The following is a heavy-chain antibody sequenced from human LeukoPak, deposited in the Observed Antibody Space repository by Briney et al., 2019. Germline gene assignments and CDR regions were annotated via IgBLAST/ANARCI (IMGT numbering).Heavy chain of an antibody. J-gene: IGHJ5*02. D-gene: IGHD5-12*01. Sequence: SETLSLTCTVSGGSISSSSYYWGWIRQPPGKGLEWIGSIYYSGSTYYNPSLKSRVTISVDTSKNQFSLKLSSVTAADTAVYYCASRDPWLRGETGFDPWGQGTLVTVSS. CDR1: GGSISSSSYY. CDR2: IYYSGST. V-gene: IGHV4-39*01. CDR3: ASRDPWLRGETGFDP.